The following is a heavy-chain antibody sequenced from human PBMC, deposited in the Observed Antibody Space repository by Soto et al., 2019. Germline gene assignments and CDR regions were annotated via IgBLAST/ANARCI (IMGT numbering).Heavy chain of an antibody. Sequence: GGPLRLSCAVSGFTFSAYWMHWVRQVPGKGLTWVSRISDDGSTATYADSVKGRFIISRDNAKNTLYPEMNTLRADDSGLYYCARGPRVSSTGTGAHWGRGTLVTVSS. D-gene: IGHD1-1*01. V-gene: IGHV3-74*01. J-gene: IGHJ4*02. CDR1: GFTFSAYW. CDR2: ISDDGSTA. CDR3: ARGPRVSSTGTGAH.